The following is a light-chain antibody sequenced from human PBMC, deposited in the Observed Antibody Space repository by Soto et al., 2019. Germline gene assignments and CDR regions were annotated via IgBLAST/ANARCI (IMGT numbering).Light chain of an antibody. CDR1: SSDVGGHDY. CDR2: DVY. Sequence: QSALTQPASVSGSPGQSITISCTGTSSDVGGHDYVSWYQLHPVKAPKLMIFDVYNRPSGVSNRFSGSKSGNTASLTISGLQAEDEADYVCSSYTSSSTLVFGGGTKVTVL. V-gene: IGLV2-14*03. CDR3: SSYTSSSTLV. J-gene: IGLJ2*01.